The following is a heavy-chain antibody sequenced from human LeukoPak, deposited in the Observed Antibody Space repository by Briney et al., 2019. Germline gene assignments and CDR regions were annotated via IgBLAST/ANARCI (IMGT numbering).Heavy chain of an antibody. V-gene: IGHV3-23*01. CDR3: AKDNAYCGGDCYPMYAVLGWYFDL. CDR2: ISGSASST. Sequence: PGGSLRLSCAASGFTFSNYAMSWVRQAPGKGLEWVSAISGSASSTYHADSVKGRFTISRYNPNNTLYLQMNSLRAEDTAVYYCAKDNAYCGGDCYPMYAVLGWYFDLWGRGTLVTVSS. D-gene: IGHD2-21*02. CDR1: GFTFSNYA. J-gene: IGHJ2*01.